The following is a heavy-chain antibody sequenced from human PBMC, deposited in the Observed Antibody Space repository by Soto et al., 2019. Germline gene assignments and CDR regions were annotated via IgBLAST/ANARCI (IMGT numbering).Heavy chain of an antibody. CDR1: GFTFSSYG. D-gene: IGHD6-19*01. V-gene: IGHV3-33*01. J-gene: IGHJ1*01. Sequence: QVQLVESGGGVVQPGRSLRLSCAASGFTFSSYGMHWVRQAPGKGLEWVAVIWYDGSNKYYADSVKGRFTISRDNSKNTLNLQMNSLRAEDTAVYYCARDSGYSSGWYGYFQHCGQGTLVTVSS. CDR3: ARDSGYSSGWYGYFQH. CDR2: IWYDGSNK.